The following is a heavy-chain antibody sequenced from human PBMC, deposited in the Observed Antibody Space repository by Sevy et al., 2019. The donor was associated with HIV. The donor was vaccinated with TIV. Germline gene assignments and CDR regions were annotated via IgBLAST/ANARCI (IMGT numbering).Heavy chain of an antibody. CDR1: GYTLTQLS. D-gene: IGHD3-3*01. Sequence: ASVKVSCKVSGYTLTQLSMHWVRQAPGKGLEWMVTFDPEDGKRIYAQKFQGRVTMTEDTSTHTAYMELSSLRSEDTAVYYCATLDFWSENPFYGTDVWGQGTTVTVSS. J-gene: IGHJ6*02. CDR3: ATLDFWSENPFYGTDV. V-gene: IGHV1-24*01. CDR2: FDPEDGKR.